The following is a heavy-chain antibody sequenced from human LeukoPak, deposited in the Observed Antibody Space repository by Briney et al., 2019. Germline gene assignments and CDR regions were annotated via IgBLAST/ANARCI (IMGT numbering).Heavy chain of an antibody. Sequence: GGSLRLSCAASGFTFRKYVMSWVRQAPGKGLEWVANIKEDGSESYYVDSVKGRFTISRDNTKNSLYLQMNSLRAEDTAVYYCARFPRDPWRFDYWGQGTLVTVSS. CDR3: ARFPRDPWRFDY. D-gene: IGHD5-12*01. CDR2: IKEDGSES. CDR1: GFTFRKYV. V-gene: IGHV3-7*03. J-gene: IGHJ4*02.